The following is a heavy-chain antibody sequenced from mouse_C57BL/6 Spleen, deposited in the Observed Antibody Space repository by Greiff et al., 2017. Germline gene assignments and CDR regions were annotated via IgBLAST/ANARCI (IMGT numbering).Heavy chain of an antibody. CDR1: GYSITSGYY. J-gene: IGHJ4*01. V-gene: IGHV3-6*01. CDR3: ARFMLLRNYAMDY. CDR2: ISYDGSN. D-gene: IGHD1-1*01. Sequence: DVKLLESGPGLVKPSQSLSLTCSVTGYSITSGYYWNWIRQFPGNKLEWMGYISYDGSNNYNPSLKNRISITRDTSKNQFFLKLNSVTTEDTATYYCARFMLLRNYAMDYWGQGTSVTVSS.